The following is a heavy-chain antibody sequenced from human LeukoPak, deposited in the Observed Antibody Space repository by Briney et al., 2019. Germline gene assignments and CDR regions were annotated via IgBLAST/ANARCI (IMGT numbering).Heavy chain of an antibody. V-gene: IGHV1-2*02. CDR1: GYTFTGYY. D-gene: IGHD3-22*01. Sequence: ASVKVSCKASGYTFTGYYMHWVRQAPGQGLEWMGWINPNSGGTNYAQKFQGRVTMTRDTSIRTAYMELSRLRSDDTAVYYCARDESYYYDSSGYYRTDAFDIWGQGTMVTVSS. CDR3: ARDESYYYDSSGYYRTDAFDI. CDR2: INPNSGGT. J-gene: IGHJ3*02.